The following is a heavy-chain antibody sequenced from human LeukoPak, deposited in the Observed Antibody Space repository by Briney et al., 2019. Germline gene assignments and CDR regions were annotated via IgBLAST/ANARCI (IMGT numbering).Heavy chain of an antibody. CDR1: GFTFSSYW. J-gene: IGHJ6*03. D-gene: IGHD1-26*01. Sequence: GGSLRLSCAASGFTFSSYWMTWVRQAPGKGLEWVANIREDGGDEYYVDSVKGRFTVSRDNAKNSLYLQMNSLRAEDTAVYYCAKTLGATPPYYYYMDVWGKGTTVTVSS. CDR2: IREDGGDE. V-gene: IGHV3-7*01. CDR3: AKTLGATPPYYYYMDV.